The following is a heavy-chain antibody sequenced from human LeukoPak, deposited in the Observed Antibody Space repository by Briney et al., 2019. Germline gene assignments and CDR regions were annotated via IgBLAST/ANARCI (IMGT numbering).Heavy chain of an antibody. CDR1: GGSVNNYY. Sequence: SETLSLTCTVSGGSVNNYYWTWIRQPPGKALRWLGYIYYRGTTNYNPSLKSRVTISVDTSKNQFSLKLSSVTAADTAVYYCARHFYDFNKAFDIWGQGTVVAVSS. CDR2: IYYRGTT. D-gene: IGHD3-3*01. J-gene: IGHJ3*02. V-gene: IGHV4-59*08. CDR3: ARHFYDFNKAFDI.